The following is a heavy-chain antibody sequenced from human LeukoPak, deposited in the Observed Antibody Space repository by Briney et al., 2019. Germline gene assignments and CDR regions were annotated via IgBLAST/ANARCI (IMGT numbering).Heavy chain of an antibody. CDR1: GFTFSSYG. D-gene: IGHD3-10*01. CDR3: AKDLWFGELYAFDI. J-gene: IGHJ3*02. CDR2: ISYDGSNK. Sequence: GGSLRLSCAASGFTFSSYGMHWVRQAPGKGLEWVAVISYDGSNKYYADSVKGRFTISRDNSKNTLYLQMNSLRAEDTAVYYCAKDLWFGELYAFDIWGQGTMVTVSS. V-gene: IGHV3-30*18.